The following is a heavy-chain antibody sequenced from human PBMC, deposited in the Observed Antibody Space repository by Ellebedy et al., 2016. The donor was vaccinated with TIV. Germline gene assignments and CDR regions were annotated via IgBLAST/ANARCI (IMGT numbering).Heavy chain of an antibody. D-gene: IGHD2-15*01. J-gene: IGHJ4*02. V-gene: IGHV3-30-3*01. Sequence: GGSLRLSCVASGFTFSNYAMHWVRQAPGKGLEWVAVISYDGSNSHYADSVKGRFTISRDNSKNTQYLQMNSLRAEDTAVYYYAREIDSPDAYCSGESCYPDYWGQGTLVTVSS. CDR1: GFTFSNYA. CDR3: AREIDSPDAYCSGESCYPDY. CDR2: ISYDGSNS.